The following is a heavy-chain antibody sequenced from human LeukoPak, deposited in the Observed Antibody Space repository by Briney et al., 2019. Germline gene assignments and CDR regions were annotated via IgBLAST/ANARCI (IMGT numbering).Heavy chain of an antibody. Sequence: SETLSLTCTVSGGSISSSSYYWGWIRQPPGKGLEWIGSIYYSGSTYYNPSLKSRVTICVDTSKNQFSLKLSSVTAADTAVYYCARLGDIVVVPAAIPDYWGQGTLVTVSS. D-gene: IGHD2-2*02. V-gene: IGHV4-39*01. CDR1: GGSISSSSYY. J-gene: IGHJ4*02. CDR2: IYYSGST. CDR3: ARLGDIVVVPAAIPDY.